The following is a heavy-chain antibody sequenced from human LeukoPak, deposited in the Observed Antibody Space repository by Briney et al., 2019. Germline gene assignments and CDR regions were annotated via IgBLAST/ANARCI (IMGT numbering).Heavy chain of an antibody. CDR2: IYPGDSDT. Sequence: NRGESLKISCRGSGYSFTTYWIGWVRQMPGKGLEWMGIIYPGDSDTTYSPSFQGQVTISADKSISTAYLQWSSLKASDTAMYYCARHSVVTPKPDDAFDIWGQGTMVTVSS. D-gene: IGHD4-23*01. V-gene: IGHV5-51*01. CDR3: ARHSVVTPKPDDAFDI. CDR1: GYSFTTYW. J-gene: IGHJ3*02.